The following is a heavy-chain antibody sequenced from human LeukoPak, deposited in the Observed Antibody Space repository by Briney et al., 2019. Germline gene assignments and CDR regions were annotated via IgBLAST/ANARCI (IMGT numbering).Heavy chain of an antibody. J-gene: IGHJ4*02. V-gene: IGHV3-15*01. CDR2: IKSKVDGGTT. Sequence: GGSLRLSCAASGFTFDNYAIHWVRQAPGKGLEWVGRIKSKVDGGTTDYAAPVKGRFTISRDDSKNTVFLQVNSLQTEDTAVYFCATGGYFLDYWGQGTLVTVSS. CDR3: ATGGYFLDY. CDR1: GFTFDNYA. D-gene: IGHD3-16*01.